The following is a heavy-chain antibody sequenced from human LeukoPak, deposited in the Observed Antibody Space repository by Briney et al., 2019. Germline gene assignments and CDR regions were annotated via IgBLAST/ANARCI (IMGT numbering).Heavy chain of an antibody. V-gene: IGHV3-48*03. J-gene: IGHJ3*02. CDR1: GFTFSSYE. CDR2: ISSSGSTI. Sequence: GGSLRLSCAASGFTFSSYEMNWVRQAPGKGLEWVSYISSSGSTIYYADSVKGRFTVSRDNAKNLLYLQMNSLTADDTAVYYCARAINDALDIWGQGTMVAVSS. CDR3: ARAINDALDI. D-gene: IGHD2-2*01.